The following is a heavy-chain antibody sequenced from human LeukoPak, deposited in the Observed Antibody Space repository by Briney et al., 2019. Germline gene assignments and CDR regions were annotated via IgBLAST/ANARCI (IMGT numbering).Heavy chain of an antibody. CDR3: AKDRRATVTTGNLNAFDI. V-gene: IGHV3-30*18. Sequence: GGSLRLSCTASGFTFSSYAFHWVRQAPGKGLEWVAVISYDGSNQYYADSVRGRLTISRDNSKNTLYLQMNSLRAEDTAVYYCAKDRRATVTTGNLNAFDIWGLGTMVTVSS. J-gene: IGHJ3*02. CDR2: ISYDGSNQ. D-gene: IGHD4-17*01. CDR1: GFTFSSYA.